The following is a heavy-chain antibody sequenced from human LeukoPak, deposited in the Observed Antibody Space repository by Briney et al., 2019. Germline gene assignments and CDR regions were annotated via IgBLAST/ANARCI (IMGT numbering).Heavy chain of an antibody. J-gene: IGHJ6*03. CDR3: ARSIVGATSHKSYYYYMDV. Sequence: SETLSLTCALYGGSFSGYYWSWIRHPPGKGLEWIGEINHSGSTNYNPSLKSRVSISVDTSKNQFSLELSSVTAADTAVYYCARSIVGATSHKSYYYYMDVWGKGTTVTVSS. CDR2: INHSGST. D-gene: IGHD1-26*01. V-gene: IGHV4-34*01. CDR1: GGSFSGYY.